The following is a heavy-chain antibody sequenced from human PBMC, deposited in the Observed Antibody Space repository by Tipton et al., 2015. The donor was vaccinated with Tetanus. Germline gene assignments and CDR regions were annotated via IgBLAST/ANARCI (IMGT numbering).Heavy chain of an antibody. CDR2: ISYSSTSI. CDR3: ARRGEARANWFDS. V-gene: IGHV3-48*02. J-gene: IGHJ5*01. Sequence: SLRLSCAGSGFSFRDFGMNWVRQAPGKGLEWVSYISYSSTSIYYAASVKGRFAVSRDNAKNSLYLQMNTPRDDDTAVYYCARRGEARANWFDSWGQGTLVTVSS. D-gene: IGHD2-21*01. CDR1: GFSFRDFG.